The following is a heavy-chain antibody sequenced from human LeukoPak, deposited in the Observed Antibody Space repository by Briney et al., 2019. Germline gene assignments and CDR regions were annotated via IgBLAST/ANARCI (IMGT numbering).Heavy chain of an antibody. J-gene: IGHJ4*02. CDR2: ISSSSSYI. CDR3: ARDSVGGVEMATSYYFDY. D-gene: IGHD5-24*01. Sequence: PGGSLRLSCAASGFTFSSYSMNWVRQAPGKGLEWVSSISSSSSYIYYADSVKGRFTISRDNAKNSLYLQMNSLRAEDTAVYYCARDSVGGVEMATSYYFDYWGQGTLVTVSS. V-gene: IGHV3-21*01. CDR1: GFTFSSYS.